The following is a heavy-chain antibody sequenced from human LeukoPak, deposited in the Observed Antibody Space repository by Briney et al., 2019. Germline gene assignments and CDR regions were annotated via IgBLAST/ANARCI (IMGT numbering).Heavy chain of an antibody. D-gene: IGHD3-10*01. CDR1: GFTFSSYG. CDR2: ISYDGSNK. Sequence: GGSLRLSCAASGFTFSSYGMHWVRQAPGKGLEWVAVISYDGSNKYYADSVKGRFTISRDNSKSTLYLQMNSLRAEDTAVYYCANLGRFAMSGYWGQGTLVTVSS. J-gene: IGHJ4*02. CDR3: ANLGRFAMSGY. V-gene: IGHV3-30*18.